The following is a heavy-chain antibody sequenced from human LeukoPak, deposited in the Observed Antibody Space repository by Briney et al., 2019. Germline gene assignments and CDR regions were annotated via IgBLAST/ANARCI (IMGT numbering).Heavy chain of an antibody. CDR3: ASRRSTSFDY. V-gene: IGHV3-74*01. CDR1: GFTFSNYW. CDR2: INSDETST. D-gene: IGHD5/OR15-5a*01. J-gene: IGHJ4*02. Sequence: PGGSLRLSCAASGFTFSNYWMHWVRQAPGKGLKWVPRINSDETSTNYADSVKGRFTISRDNAKNTLYLQMNRLRAEDTAVYYCASRRSTSFDYWGQGNLVTVSS.